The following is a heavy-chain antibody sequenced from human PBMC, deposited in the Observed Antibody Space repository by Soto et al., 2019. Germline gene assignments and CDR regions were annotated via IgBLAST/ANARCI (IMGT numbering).Heavy chain of an antibody. Sequence: GGSLRLSCAASGFSFAGYAMAWVRQAPGKGLEWVSTVSGGGGSTYYADSVKGRFTISRDNSGNTVYLQMNSLNAGDTALYYCAKTESFNGYYNAFDSWGQGTRVTVPQ. J-gene: IGHJ4*02. CDR1: GFSFAGYA. CDR3: AKTESFNGYYNAFDS. V-gene: IGHV3-23*01. D-gene: IGHD3-9*01. CDR2: VSGGGGST.